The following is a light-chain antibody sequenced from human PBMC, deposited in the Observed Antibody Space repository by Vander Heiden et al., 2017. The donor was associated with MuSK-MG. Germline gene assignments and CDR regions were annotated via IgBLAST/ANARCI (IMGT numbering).Light chain of an antibody. V-gene: IGKV1-39*01. J-gene: IGKJ1*01. CDR1: ESISTY. Sequence: DIQMTQSPSSLSASVGDRVTITCRASESISTYLNWYQQTPGKAPKLLIYGASNLHSGVPSRFSGSGSGTDFTLTSSGLHPEDSATYYWQQSYSAPAFGQGTKVEIK. CDR3: QQSYSAPA. CDR2: GAS.